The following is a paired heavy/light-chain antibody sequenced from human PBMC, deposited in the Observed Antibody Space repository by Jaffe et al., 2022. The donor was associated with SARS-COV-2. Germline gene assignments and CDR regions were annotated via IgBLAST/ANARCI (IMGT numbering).Light chain of an antibody. Sequence: DIQLTQSPSFLSASVGDRVTITCRASQGISSYLAWYQQKPGKAPKLLIYAASTLQSGVPSRFSGSGSGTEFTLTISSLQPEDFATYYCQQRAFGPGTKVDIK. J-gene: IGKJ3*01. CDR1: QGISSY. CDR2: AAS. V-gene: IGKV1-9*01. CDR3: QQRA.
Heavy chain of an antibody. J-gene: IGHJ4*02. CDR2: INTNTGNP. CDR1: GYTFTSYA. V-gene: IGHV7-4-1*02. D-gene: IGHD4-17*01. Sequence: QVQLVQSGSELKKPGASVKVSCKASGYTFTSYAMNWVRQAPGQGLEWMGWINTNTGNPTYAQGFTGRFVFSLDTSVSTAYLQISSLKAEDTAVYYCARDLWADYGDENFPDYWGQGTLVTVSS. CDR3: ARDLWADYGDENFPDY.